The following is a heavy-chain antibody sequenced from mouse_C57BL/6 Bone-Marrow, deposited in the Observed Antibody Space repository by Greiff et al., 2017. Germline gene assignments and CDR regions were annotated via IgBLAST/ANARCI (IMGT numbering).Heavy chain of an antibody. CDR1: GFNIKDDY. Sequence: VQLQQSGAELVRPGASVKLSCTASGFNIKDDYMHWVKQRPEQGLEWIGWIDPENGDTEYASKFQGKATIPADTSSNTAYLQLSSLTSEDTAVYYCTTYDYDGAWFAYWGQGTLVTVSA. CDR2: IDPENGDT. V-gene: IGHV14-4*01. D-gene: IGHD2-4*01. J-gene: IGHJ3*01. CDR3: TTYDYDGAWFAY.